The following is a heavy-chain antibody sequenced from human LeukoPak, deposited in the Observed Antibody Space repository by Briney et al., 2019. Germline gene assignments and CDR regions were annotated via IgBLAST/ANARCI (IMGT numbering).Heavy chain of an antibody. V-gene: IGHV1-8*01. Sequence: ASVKVSCKASGYTFTSYDINWVRQATGQGLEWMGWMNPNSGNIGYAQKFQGRVTMTTDTSTSTAYMELRSLRSDDTAVYYCARDRVYYDILPWIWGQGTMVTVSS. CDR1: GYTFTSYD. CDR2: MNPNSGNI. J-gene: IGHJ3*02. D-gene: IGHD3-9*01. CDR3: ARDRVYYDILPWI.